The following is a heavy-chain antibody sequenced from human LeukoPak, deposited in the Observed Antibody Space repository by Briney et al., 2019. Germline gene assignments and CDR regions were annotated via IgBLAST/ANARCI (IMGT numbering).Heavy chain of an antibody. Sequence: ASVKVSCKASGYTFTGYYMHWVRQAPGQGLEWMGRINPNSGGTNYAQKFQGRVTMTRNTSISTAYMELSSLRSEDTAVYYCATGTTAGEGFNYWGQGTLVTVSS. CDR3: ATGTTAGEGFNY. CDR1: GYTFTGYY. J-gene: IGHJ4*02. D-gene: IGHD1-1*01. CDR2: INPNSGGT. V-gene: IGHV1-2*06.